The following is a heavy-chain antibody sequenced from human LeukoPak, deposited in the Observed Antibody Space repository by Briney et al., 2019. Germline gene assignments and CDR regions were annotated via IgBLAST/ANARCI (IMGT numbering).Heavy chain of an antibody. J-gene: IGHJ1*01. D-gene: IGHD3-22*01. Sequence: PSETLSLTCTVSGGSISSSSYYWGWIRQPPGKGLEWIVSIYYSGSTYYNPSLKSRVTISVDTSKNQFSLKLSSVTAADTAVYYCARLYYYDSSGPHWGQGTLVTVSS. CDR1: GGSISSSSYY. V-gene: IGHV4-39*01. CDR3: ARLYYYDSSGPH. CDR2: IYYSGST.